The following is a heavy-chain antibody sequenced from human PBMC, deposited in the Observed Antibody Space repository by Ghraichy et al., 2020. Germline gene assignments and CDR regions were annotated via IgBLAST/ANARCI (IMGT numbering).Heavy chain of an antibody. D-gene: IGHD3-10*01. CDR1: GGSFSGYY. Sequence: SETLSLTCAVYGGSFSGYYWSWIRQPPGKGLEWIGEINHSGSTNYNPSLKSRFTISVDTSKNQFSLKLSSVTAADTAVYYCARLSYAVDYWGQGTLVTVSS. CDR3: ARLSYAVDY. V-gene: IGHV4-34*01. CDR2: INHSGST. J-gene: IGHJ4*02.